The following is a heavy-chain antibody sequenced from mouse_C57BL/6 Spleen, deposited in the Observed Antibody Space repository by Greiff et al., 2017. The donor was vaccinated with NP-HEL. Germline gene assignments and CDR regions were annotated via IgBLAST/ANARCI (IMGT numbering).Heavy chain of an antibody. V-gene: IGHV1-81*01. J-gene: IGHJ2*01. CDR3: APIYYGNYYFDY. Sequence: VQLQESGAELARPGASVKLSCKASGYTFTSYGISWVKQRTGQGLEWIGEIYPRSGNTYYNEKFKGKATLTADKSSSTAYMELRSLTSEDSAVYFCAPIYYGNYYFDYWGQGTTLTVSS. D-gene: IGHD2-1*01. CDR2: IYPRSGNT. CDR1: GYTFTSYG.